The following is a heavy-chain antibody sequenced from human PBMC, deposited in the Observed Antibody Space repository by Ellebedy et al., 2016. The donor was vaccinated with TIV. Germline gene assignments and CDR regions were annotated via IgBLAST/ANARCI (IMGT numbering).Heavy chain of an antibody. J-gene: IGHJ1*01. CDR3: ERVDDYSFWSCFRF. CDR1: GFTFSIYS. Sequence: PGGSLRLSCAASGFTFSIYSMHSVRQALGKGLKWVSSISSSSDYIYYADSVKGRFTTSRDNAKNSVYLHINSLRAEDTAVYYCERVDDYSFWSCFRFWGLGTLVTFSS. D-gene: IGHD3-3*01. CDR2: ISSSSDYI. V-gene: IGHV3-21*01.